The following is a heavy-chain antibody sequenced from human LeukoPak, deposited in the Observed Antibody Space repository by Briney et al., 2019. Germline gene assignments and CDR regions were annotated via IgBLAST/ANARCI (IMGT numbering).Heavy chain of an antibody. Sequence: SETLFLTCTVSGGSLSSYYWSWTRQPPGKGLEWIGYIYSSGSTNYNPSLKSRVTLSLDTSRNQFSLKLTSVTAADTAVYYCARDVYCGGDCSYFDSWGQGTLVTVSS. D-gene: IGHD2-21*02. V-gene: IGHV4-59*01. CDR1: GGSLSSYY. CDR3: ARDVYCGGDCSYFDS. CDR2: IYSSGST. J-gene: IGHJ4*02.